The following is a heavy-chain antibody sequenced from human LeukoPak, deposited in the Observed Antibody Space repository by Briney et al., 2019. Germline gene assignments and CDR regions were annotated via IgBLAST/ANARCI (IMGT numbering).Heavy chain of an antibody. Sequence: KPSETLSLTCTVSGGPISSYYWSWIRQPPGKGLEWIGYIYYSGSTNYNPSLKSRVTISVDTSKNQFSLKLSSVTAADTAVYYCARYGSGGNWFDPWGQGTLVTVSS. CDR2: IYYSGST. J-gene: IGHJ5*02. D-gene: IGHD3-10*01. CDR3: ARYGSGGNWFDP. V-gene: IGHV4-59*08. CDR1: GGPISSYY.